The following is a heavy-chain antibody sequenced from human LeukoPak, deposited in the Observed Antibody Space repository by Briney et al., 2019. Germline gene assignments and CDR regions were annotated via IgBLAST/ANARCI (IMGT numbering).Heavy chain of an antibody. CDR3: ARDVGTAMVMTAGYFDY. CDR1: GFTLSSYS. CDR2: ISSSSSYI. J-gene: IGHJ4*02. Sequence: GGSLRLSCAASGFTLSSYSMNWVRQAPGKGLEWVSSISSSSSYIYYADSVKGRFTISRDNAKNSLYLQMNSLRAEDTAVYYCARDVGTAMVMTAGYFDYWGQGTLVTVSS. V-gene: IGHV3-21*01. D-gene: IGHD5-18*01.